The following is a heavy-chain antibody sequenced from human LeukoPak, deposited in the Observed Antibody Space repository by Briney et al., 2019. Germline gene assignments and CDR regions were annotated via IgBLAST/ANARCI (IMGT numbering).Heavy chain of an antibody. CDR2: MNSDGTIT. CDR3: ARGSNGALDI. Sequence: LAGGSLRLSCAASGFTFTSYWMHWVRHVPGKGLVWVSRMNSDGTITSYMDTVKGRFTISRDNAKNTLYLQMTSLRAEDTAVYYCARGSNGALDIWGQGTMATVSS. J-gene: IGHJ3*02. CDR1: GFTFTSYW. V-gene: IGHV3-74*01.